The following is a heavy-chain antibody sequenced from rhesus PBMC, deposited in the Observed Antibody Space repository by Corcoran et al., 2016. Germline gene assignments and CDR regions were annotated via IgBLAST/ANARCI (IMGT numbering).Heavy chain of an antibody. Sequence: QVQLQESGPAVVKPSETLSLSCAVSGGSISSSNWWSWIRKSPGKGLEWMGGSYGSGVSPEYNPSLKSRGTSSIDTSKNHFSLKLSSVTAAAAAVYYCARRRAAVAAYFDYWGQGVLVTVSS. CDR2: SYGSGVSP. J-gene: IGHJ4*01. D-gene: IGHD4-29*01. V-gene: IGHV4-93*02. CDR1: GGSISSSNW. CDR3: ARRRAAVAAYFDY.